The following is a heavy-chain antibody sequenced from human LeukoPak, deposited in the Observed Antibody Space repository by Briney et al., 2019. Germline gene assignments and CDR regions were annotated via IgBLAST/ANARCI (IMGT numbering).Heavy chain of an antibody. CDR2: IYYSGST. J-gene: IGHJ6*03. D-gene: IGHD2-15*01. CDR3: ARGYCSGGSCYSSYYYSYMDV. CDR1: GGSITSSSYY. V-gene: IGHV4-39*07. Sequence: SETLSLTCTVSGGSITSSSYYWGWIRQPPGKGLEWIGSIYYSGSTYYNPSVKSRVTISVDTSKNQFSLKLSSVTAADTAVYYCARGYCSGGSCYSSYYYSYMDVWGKGTTVTVSS.